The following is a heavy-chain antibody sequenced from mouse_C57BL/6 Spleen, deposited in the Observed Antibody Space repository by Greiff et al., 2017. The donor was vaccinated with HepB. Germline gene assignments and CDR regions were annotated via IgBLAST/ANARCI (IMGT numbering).Heavy chain of an antibody. CDR1: GYAFSSSW. D-gene: IGHD2-14*01. CDR3: ARGGTFDV. J-gene: IGHJ1*03. CDR2: IYPGDGDT. V-gene: IGHV1-82*01. Sequence: VQLQQSGPELVKPGASVKISCKASGYAFSSSWMNWVKQRPGKGLEWIGRIYPGDGDTNYNGKFKGKATLTADKSSSTAYMQLSSLTSEDSAVYFCARGGTFDVWGTGTTVTVSS.